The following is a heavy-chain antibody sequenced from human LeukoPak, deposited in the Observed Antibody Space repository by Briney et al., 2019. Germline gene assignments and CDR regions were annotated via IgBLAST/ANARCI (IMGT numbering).Heavy chain of an antibody. CDR1: GFTFSSYA. CDR2: ISGSGGST. Sequence: PGASLRPSCAASGFTFSSYAMSWVRQAPGKGLEWVSAISGSGGSTYYADSVKGRFTISRDNSKNTLYLQMNSLRAEDTAVYYCAKVLHRYCSGGSCYSLDYWGQGTLVTVSS. J-gene: IGHJ4*02. CDR3: AKVLHRYCSGGSCYSLDY. D-gene: IGHD2-15*01. V-gene: IGHV3-23*01.